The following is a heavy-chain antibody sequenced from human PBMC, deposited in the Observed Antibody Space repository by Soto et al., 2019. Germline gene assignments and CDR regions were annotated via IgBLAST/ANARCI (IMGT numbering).Heavy chain of an antibody. V-gene: IGHV1-46*03. CDR3: SRVDPGETSPFDH. Sequence: ASVKASCKASGYIFISYYPHWVRQAPGQGLEWMGWINPFDGSRMFAQSFQGRVTFTRDTSTSTVYMELSGLRSDDTAVYYCSRVDPGETSPFDHWGQ. CDR1: GYIFISYY. CDR2: INPFDGSR. D-gene: IGHD3-10*01. J-gene: IGHJ4*02.